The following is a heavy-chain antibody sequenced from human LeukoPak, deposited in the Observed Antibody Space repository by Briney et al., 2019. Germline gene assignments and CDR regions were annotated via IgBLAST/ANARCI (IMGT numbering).Heavy chain of an antibody. J-gene: IGHJ4*02. V-gene: IGHV4-59*01. CDR2: IHYSGSA. CDR1: GGSISPFY. CDR3: ARTWIHLWFFDY. D-gene: IGHD5-18*01. Sequence: SETLSLTCTVSGGSISPFYRNWIRQPPGKGLEWIGYIHYSGSANYNPSLKSRVTISVDTSKNQFSLKLNSVTAADTAVYYCARTWIHLWFFDYWGQGTLVTVSS.